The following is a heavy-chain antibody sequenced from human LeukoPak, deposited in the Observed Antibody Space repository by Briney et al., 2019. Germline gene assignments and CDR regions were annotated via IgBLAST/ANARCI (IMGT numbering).Heavy chain of an antibody. CDR3: ARVSGRLERQSDLDY. Sequence: GGSLRLSCAASGFTFASYSMNWVRQAPGKGLEWVSSISGDSTYIYNAGSVRGRFTISRDNAQASLYLQMISLRADDTAVYYCARVSGRLERQSDLDYWGQGTLVIVSS. CDR2: ISGDSTYI. V-gene: IGHV3-21*01. D-gene: IGHD1-1*01. CDR1: GFTFASYS. J-gene: IGHJ4*02.